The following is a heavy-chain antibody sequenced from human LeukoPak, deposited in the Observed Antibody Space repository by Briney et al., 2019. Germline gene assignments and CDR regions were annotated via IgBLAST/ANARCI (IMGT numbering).Heavy chain of an antibody. V-gene: IGHV1-18*01. CDR1: GYTFTSYG. D-gene: IGHD3-10*01. Sequence: ASVKVSCKASGYTFTSYGISWVRQAPGQGLEWMGWISAYNGNANYAQKLQGRVTMTTDTSTSTAYMELRSLRAEDTAVYYCAKEGSGSYLVYWGQGTLVTVSS. J-gene: IGHJ4*02. CDR2: ISAYNGNA. CDR3: AKEGSGSYLVY.